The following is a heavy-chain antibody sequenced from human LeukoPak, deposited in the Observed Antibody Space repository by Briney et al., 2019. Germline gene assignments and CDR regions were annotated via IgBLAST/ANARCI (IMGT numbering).Heavy chain of an antibody. CDR3: ARDPDSYGYSNYFDY. CDR2: INPSGGST. CDR1: GYTFTSYY. D-gene: IGHD5-18*01. J-gene: IGHJ4*02. Sequence: GASVKVSCKASGYTFTSYYMHWVRQAPGQGLEWMGIINPSGGSTSYAQKFQGRVAMARDMSTSTVYMELSSLRSEDTAVYYCARDPDSYGYSNYFDYWGQGTLVTVSS. V-gene: IGHV1-46*01.